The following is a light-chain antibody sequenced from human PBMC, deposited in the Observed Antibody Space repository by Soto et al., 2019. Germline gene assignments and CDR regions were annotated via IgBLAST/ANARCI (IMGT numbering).Light chain of an antibody. CDR2: RAS. CDR1: QSISPW. J-gene: IGKJ2*01. Sequence: DIQMTQSPSTLSAYVGERVTITCRASQSISPWLAWYQKKPGKAPNLLIYRASNLQTGVPSRFSGSGSGTEFTLTINSLQPDDFDTYYCQRDRSRPYTFGQGTKL. CDR3: QRDRSRPYT. V-gene: IGKV1-5*03.